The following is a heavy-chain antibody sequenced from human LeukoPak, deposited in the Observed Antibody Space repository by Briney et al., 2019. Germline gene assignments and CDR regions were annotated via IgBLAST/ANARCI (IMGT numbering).Heavy chain of an antibody. V-gene: IGHV3-7*01. CDR2: IKEDGSLN. Sequence: GGSLRLSCAGSGFGFSNFWMSWVRQAPGKGPEGVANIKEDGSLNNYVDSVGGRLTVSRDNAKNTLDLQRNSLRLADTSVYYXXXXXXPASMQAAPFDCRGQGTLVTVSS. CDR3: XXXXXPASMQAAPFDC. CDR1: GFGFSNFW. D-gene: IGHD2/OR15-2a*01. J-gene: IGHJ4*02.